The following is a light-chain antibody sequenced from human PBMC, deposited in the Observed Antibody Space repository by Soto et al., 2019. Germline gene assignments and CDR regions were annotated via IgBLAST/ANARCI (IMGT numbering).Light chain of an antibody. CDR3: HHYNSYSPLT. J-gene: IGKJ4*01. Sequence: IQMTQSPSTLSGSVGDRVTITCRASQTISSWLAWYQQKPGKAPKLLIYKASTLKSGVPSRFSGSGSVTELTLTMISLKADDFATYYCHHYNSYSPLTLGGGSTADMK. CDR1: QTISSW. V-gene: IGKV1-5*03. CDR2: KAS.